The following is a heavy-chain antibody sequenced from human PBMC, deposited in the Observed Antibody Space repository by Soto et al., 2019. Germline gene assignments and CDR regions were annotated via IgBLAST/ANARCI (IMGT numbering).Heavy chain of an antibody. CDR2: FVPLFGTT. CDR3: ATHGLGVSSPPYFDN. V-gene: IGHV1-69*01. CDR1: GGTFSGSA. Sequence: QLVQSGSEVKKPGSSVKVSCQASGGTFSGSAVTWVRQGPGQGLERMGEFVPLFGTTNYAQRFPGRLTITAEESTSTAYMELRTLRSDDTAVYYCATHGLGVSSPPYFDNWGQGTLVTVSS. D-gene: IGHD3-16*01. J-gene: IGHJ4*02.